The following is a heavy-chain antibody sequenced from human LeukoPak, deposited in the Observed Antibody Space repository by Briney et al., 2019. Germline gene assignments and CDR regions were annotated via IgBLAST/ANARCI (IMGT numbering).Heavy chain of an antibody. CDR2: IGTAGDT. D-gene: IGHD6-13*01. V-gene: IGHV3-13*01. J-gene: IGHJ5*02. Sequence: GGSLRLSCAASGFTFSTYDMHWVRQATGKGLEWVSAIGTAGDTYHPGSVKGRFTISRENAKNSLYLQMNSLRAGDTAVYYCARGAAAGGWFDPWGQGTLVTVSS. CDR3: ARGAAAGGWFDP. CDR1: GFTFSTYD.